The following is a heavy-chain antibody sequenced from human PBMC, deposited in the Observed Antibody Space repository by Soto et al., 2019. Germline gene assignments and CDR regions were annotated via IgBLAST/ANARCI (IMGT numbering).Heavy chain of an antibody. CDR1: GFIFSSYA. V-gene: IGHV3-23*01. D-gene: IGHD2-2*01. J-gene: IGHJ4*02. Sequence: GGSLRLSCAASGFIFSSYAMSWVRQAPGKGLEWVSAISGSGGGTYYADSVKGRFTISRDNSKNTLYLQMNSLRAEDTAVYYCAKVGRVVPAAYLDYWGQGTLVTVSS. CDR3: AKVGRVVPAAYLDY. CDR2: ISGSGGGT.